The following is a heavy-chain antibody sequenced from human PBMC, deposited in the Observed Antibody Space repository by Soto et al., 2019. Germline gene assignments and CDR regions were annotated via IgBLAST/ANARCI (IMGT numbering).Heavy chain of an antibody. J-gene: IGHJ5*02. Sequence: SETLSLTCTVFGSSISSGFFWGWIRQPPGKGLEWIGSIDHSGATNYNPSLRSRVTISIDTSKNQFSLKLGSVTAADTAVYHCARGHAFFAPWGQGTLVTVPQ. CDR1: GSSISSGFF. D-gene: IGHD3-3*02. CDR2: IDHSGAT. CDR3: ARGHAFFAP. V-gene: IGHV4-38-2*02.